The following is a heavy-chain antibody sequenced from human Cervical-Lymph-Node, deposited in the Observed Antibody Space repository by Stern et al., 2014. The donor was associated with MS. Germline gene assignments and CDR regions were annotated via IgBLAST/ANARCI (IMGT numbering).Heavy chain of an antibody. V-gene: IGHV1-2*06. D-gene: IGHD3-10*01. Sequence: VQLVQSGAEVKKPGASVKVSCKASGYNFTGYYMHWVRQAPGQGLEWMGRINLNTGDTNYPPKFQGMVTMTRDTSISTAYMDLNGLRSDDTAVYYCARGPWFGIIPFDFWGQGTLVTVSS. CDR1: GYNFTGYY. J-gene: IGHJ4*02. CDR2: INLNTGDT. CDR3: ARGPWFGIIPFDF.